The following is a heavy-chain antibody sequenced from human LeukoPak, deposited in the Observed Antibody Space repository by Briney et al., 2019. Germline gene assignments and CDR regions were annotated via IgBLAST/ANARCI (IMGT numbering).Heavy chain of an antibody. CDR3: ARVLPVASRDY. V-gene: IGHV3-7*01. CDR1: GFTFSTYW. D-gene: IGHD2-2*01. CDR2: IKQDGSDK. Sequence: GGSLRLSCAASGFTFSTYWRSWVRQAPGKGLEWVANIKQDGSDKFYVDSVKGRFTISRDNAKNSMYLQMNSLRAEDTAVYYCARVLPVASRDYWGQGTLVTVSS. J-gene: IGHJ4*02.